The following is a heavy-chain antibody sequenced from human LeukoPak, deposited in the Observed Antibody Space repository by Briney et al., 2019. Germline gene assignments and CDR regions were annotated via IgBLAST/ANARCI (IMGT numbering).Heavy chain of an antibody. V-gene: IGHV4-30-4*01. J-gene: IGHJ2*01. D-gene: IGHD3-22*01. CDR3: ARVDYYDSNGYNPDWYFDL. Sequence: SETLSLTCTVSGGSISSGDYYWSWIRQPPGKGLEWIGYIYYSGSTYYNPSLKSRVTISVDTSKNQFSLKLSSVTAADTAVYYCARVDYYDSNGYNPDWYFDLWGRGTLVTVSS. CDR2: IYYSGST. CDR1: GGSISSGDYY.